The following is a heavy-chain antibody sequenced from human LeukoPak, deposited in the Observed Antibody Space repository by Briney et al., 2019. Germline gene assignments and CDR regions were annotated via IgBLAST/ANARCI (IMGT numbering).Heavy chain of an antibody. J-gene: IGHJ4*02. D-gene: IGHD4-17*01. V-gene: IGHV1-2*02. CDR1: GYTFTGYY. CDR3: ARVQVTTLSGRDY. CDR2: INPNSGGT. Sequence: GASVKVSCKASGYTFTGYYMHWVRQAPGQGLEWMGWINPNSGGTNYAQKFQGRVTMTRETSISTAYMELSRLRSDDTAVYYCARVQVTTLSGRDYWGQGTLVTVSS.